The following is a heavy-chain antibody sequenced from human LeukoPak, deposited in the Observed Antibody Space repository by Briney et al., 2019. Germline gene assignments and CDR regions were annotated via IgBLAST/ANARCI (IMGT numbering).Heavy chain of an antibody. CDR3: ARDHGSGWFIPPAYYYYYYMDV. Sequence: ASVKVSCKASGYTFTSYGISWVRQAPGQGLEWMGWISAYNGNTNYAQKLQGRVTMTTDTSTSTAYMELRSLRSDDTAVYYCARDHGSGWFIPPAYYYYYYMDVWGKGTTVTVSS. CDR2: ISAYNGNT. V-gene: IGHV1-18*01. CDR1: GYTFTSYG. J-gene: IGHJ6*03. D-gene: IGHD6-19*01.